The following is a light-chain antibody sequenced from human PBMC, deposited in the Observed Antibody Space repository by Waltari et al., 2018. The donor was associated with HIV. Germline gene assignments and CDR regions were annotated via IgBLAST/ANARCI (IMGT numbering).Light chain of an antibody. CDR2: KND. CDR3: QLWDSSSYVV. V-gene: IGLV3-9*01. Sequence: SYELTQSLSVSVALGQTARITCGANNIGTKSVHWYQQRPGQAPLLVIYKNDNRHSGIAERFSGSNSGNTATLTISRAQAGDEADYYCQLWDSSSYVVFGGGTKLTV. J-gene: IGLJ2*01. CDR1: NIGTKS.